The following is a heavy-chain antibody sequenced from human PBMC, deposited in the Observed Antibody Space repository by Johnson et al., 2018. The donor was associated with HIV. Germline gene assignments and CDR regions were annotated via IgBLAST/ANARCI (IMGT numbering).Heavy chain of an antibody. D-gene: IGHD3-22*01. CDR1: GFTVSSNS. CDR2: IYRGGRP. Sequence: VQLVESGGGLVQPGGSLRLSCAASGFTVSSNSMTWVRQAPGKGLEWVSLIYRGGRPYYADPVKGRFTISRDNSKNTLYLQMNSLRAEDTAVYYCAKDKSGRYYDSSGYSLDDAFDIWGQGTMVTVSS. J-gene: IGHJ3*02. CDR3: AKDKSGRYYDSSGYSLDDAFDI. V-gene: IGHV3-66*01.